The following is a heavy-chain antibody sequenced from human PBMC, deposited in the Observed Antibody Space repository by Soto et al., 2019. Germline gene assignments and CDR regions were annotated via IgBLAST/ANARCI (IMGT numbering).Heavy chain of an antibody. J-gene: IGHJ4*02. Sequence: PSETLSLTCAVSGGSISRGGYCRSWIRQPPGKGLEWIGYIYHSGSTYYNPSLKSRVTISVDRSKNQFSLKLSSVTAADTAVYYCARESFYDSGGFHGFDYWGQGTLVTVSS. CDR1: GGSISRGGYC. D-gene: IGHD3-22*01. V-gene: IGHV4-30-2*01. CDR2: IYHSGST. CDR3: ARESFYDSGGFHGFDY.